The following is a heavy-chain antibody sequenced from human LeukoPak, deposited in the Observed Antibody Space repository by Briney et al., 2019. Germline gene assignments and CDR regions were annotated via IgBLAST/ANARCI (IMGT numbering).Heavy chain of an antibody. D-gene: IGHD2-21*02. V-gene: IGHV3-53*01. CDR1: GFTVSSNY. CDR2: IYSGGST. Sequence: GGSLRLSCAASGFTVSSNYMSWVRQAPGKGLEWVSVIYSGGSTYYADSVKGRFTISRDNSKNTLYLQMNSLRAEDTAVYYCARDRGDPGSGSDYYYGMDVWGQGTTVTVSS. CDR3: ARDRGDPGSGSDYYYGMDV. J-gene: IGHJ6*02.